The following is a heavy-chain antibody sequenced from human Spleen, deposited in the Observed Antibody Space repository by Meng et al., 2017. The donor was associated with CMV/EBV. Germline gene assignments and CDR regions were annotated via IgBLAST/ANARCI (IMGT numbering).Heavy chain of an antibody. Sequence: ASVKVSCKASGYTFTSYGISWVRQAPGQGLEWMGWISAYNSNTNYAQKVQGRVTMTVATTTSTAYMELRSLQSDDTAVYYCARVDFPGSRKAYFGRDVWGQGTMVTVSS. J-gene: IGHJ6*02. CDR1: GYTFTSYG. D-gene: IGHD3-3*01. V-gene: IGHV1-18*01. CDR3: ARVDFPGSRKAYFGRDV. CDR2: ISAYNSNT.